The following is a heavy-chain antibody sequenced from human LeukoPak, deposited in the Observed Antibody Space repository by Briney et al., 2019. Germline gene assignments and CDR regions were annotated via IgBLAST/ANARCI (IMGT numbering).Heavy chain of an antibody. V-gene: IGHV4-34*01. Sequence: WETLSLTCAVYGGSFSGYYWSWIRQPPGKGLEWIGEINHSGSTNYDPSLKSRVTISVDTSKNQFSLKLSSVTAADTAVYYCARGAVKMATIPRGSSYMDVWGKGTTVTVSS. CDR1: GGSFSGYY. CDR2: INHSGST. D-gene: IGHD5-24*01. J-gene: IGHJ6*03. CDR3: ARGAVKMATIPRGSSYMDV.